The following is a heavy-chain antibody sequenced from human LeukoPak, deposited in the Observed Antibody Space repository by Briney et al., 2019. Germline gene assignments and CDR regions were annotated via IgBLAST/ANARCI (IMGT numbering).Heavy chain of an antibody. J-gene: IGHJ5*02. CDR2: ISGSGGST. CDR3: VKDVGYTWFDP. D-gene: IGHD3-16*01. V-gene: IGHV3-23*01. Sequence: GGSLRLSCVASGFTFSSYEMNWVRQAPGKGLEWVSAISGSGGSTYYADSVKGRFTISRDNSKNTLYLQMNSLRAEDTAVYYCVKDVGYTWFDPWGQGTLVTVSS. CDR1: GFTFSSYE.